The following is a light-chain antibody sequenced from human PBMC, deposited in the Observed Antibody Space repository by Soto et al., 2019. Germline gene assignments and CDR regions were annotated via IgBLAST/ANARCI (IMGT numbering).Light chain of an antibody. CDR1: QSISDN. Sequence: DIVMTQSPAILSVSLGERATLSCLASQSISDNLAWYQQRSGQAPRLLIYGASTRATGVPARFSGSGSGTEFTLTISSLQSDDFAVYYCQQYGSSPPVTFGQGTKVEIK. V-gene: IGKV3-15*01. CDR2: GAS. J-gene: IGKJ1*01. CDR3: QQYGSSPPVT.